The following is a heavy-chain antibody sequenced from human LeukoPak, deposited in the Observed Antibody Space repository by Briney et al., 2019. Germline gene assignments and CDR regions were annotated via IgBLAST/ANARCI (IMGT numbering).Heavy chain of an antibody. CDR2: LSSSSSYI. V-gene: IGHV3-21*04. J-gene: IGHJ4*02. CDR1: GFTFSSYS. Sequence: GGSLRLSCTASGFTFSSYSMNWVRQAPGKGLEWVSSLSSSSSYIYYADSVKGRFTISRDNSKDTLYLQMNSLRVEDTATYYCAKRDSSGSYPYYFDYWGQGTLVTVSS. D-gene: IGHD3-22*01. CDR3: AKRDSSGSYPYYFDY.